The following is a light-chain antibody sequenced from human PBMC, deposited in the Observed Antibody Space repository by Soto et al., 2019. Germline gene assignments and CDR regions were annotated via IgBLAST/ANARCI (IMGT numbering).Light chain of an antibody. V-gene: IGLV1-44*01. CDR2: SDH. CDR3: AAWNDSLNGHVV. CDR1: NSNIGNNT. Sequence: HSVLTQPPSASGTPGQRVTISCSGSNSNIGNNTVNWYQQLPGTAPKLLIYSDHQRPSGVPDRFSGSKSGTSASLAISGLQSEDEADYYCAAWNDSLNGHVVFGGGTKVTVL. J-gene: IGLJ2*01.